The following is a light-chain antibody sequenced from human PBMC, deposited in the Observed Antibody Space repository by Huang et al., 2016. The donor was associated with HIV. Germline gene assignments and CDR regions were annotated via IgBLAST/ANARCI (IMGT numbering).Light chain of an antibody. J-gene: IGKJ2*01. CDR3: QQTYGTPYT. V-gene: IGKV1-39*01. CDR2: GSS. Sequence: DIQMTQSPSSLSASVGDRVTITCRASQSIGTYLSWYQHKPGEVPKVLIYGSSSLQSGVPSRFSGSGSGTDFTLTISSLQPEDFATYYCQQTYGTPYTFGQGTRL. CDR1: QSIGTY.